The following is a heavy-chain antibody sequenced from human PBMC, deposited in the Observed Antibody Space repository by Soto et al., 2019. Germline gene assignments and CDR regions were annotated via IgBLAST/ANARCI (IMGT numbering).Heavy chain of an antibody. J-gene: IGHJ6*02. CDR3: AKDVAASDYYYYGMDV. CDR2: ISGSGGST. V-gene: IGHV3-23*01. D-gene: IGHD2-15*01. Sequence: EVQLLESGGGLVQPGGSLRLSCAASGFTFSSYAMSWVRQAPGTGLEWVSAISGSGGSTYYADSVKGRFTISRDNSKNTLYLQMNSLRAEDTAVYYCAKDVAASDYYYYGMDVWGQGTTVTVSS. CDR1: GFTFSSYA.